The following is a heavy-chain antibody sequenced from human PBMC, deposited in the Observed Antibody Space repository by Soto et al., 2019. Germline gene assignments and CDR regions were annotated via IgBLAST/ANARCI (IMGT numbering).Heavy chain of an antibody. CDR2: ISYDGSNK. Sequence: GGSLRLSCAASGFTFSSYGMHWVRQAPGKGLEWVAVISYDGSNKYYADSVKGRFTISRDNSKNTLYLQMNSLRAEDTAVYYCARGDYDFWSGYYKPRYYYGMDVWGQGTTVTVSS. D-gene: IGHD3-3*01. V-gene: IGHV3-30*03. CDR3: ARGDYDFWSGYYKPRYYYGMDV. CDR1: GFTFSSYG. J-gene: IGHJ6*02.